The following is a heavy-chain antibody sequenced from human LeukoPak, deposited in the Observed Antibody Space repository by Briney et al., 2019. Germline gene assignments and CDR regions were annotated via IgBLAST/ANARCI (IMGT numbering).Heavy chain of an antibody. J-gene: IGHJ4*02. CDR1: GYTFTNYH. CDR3: ARTTSVTASGYDY. V-gene: IGHV1-8*03. CDR2: INPDTGDK. Sequence: ASVKVSCKASGYTFTNYHINWVRQASGQGLEWMTWINPDTGDKGYARKFQDRVTITTDTSISTAYMELSSLSSEDTAVYFCARTTSVTASGYDYWGRGTLVTVSS. D-gene: IGHD2-21*02.